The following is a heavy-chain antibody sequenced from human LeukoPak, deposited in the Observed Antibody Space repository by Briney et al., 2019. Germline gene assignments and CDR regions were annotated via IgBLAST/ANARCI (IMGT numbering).Heavy chain of an antibody. V-gene: IGHV3-30*04. CDR3: ARGTRPFDY. J-gene: IGHJ4*02. CDR1: GFTFSSYA. CDR2: ISYDGSNK. Sequence: GGSLRLSCAASGFTFSSYAMHWVRQAPGKGLEWVAVISYDGSNKYYADSVKGRFTISRDNSKNTLYLQMNSLRAEDTAVYYCARGTRPFDYWGQGTLATVSS. D-gene: IGHD1-1*01.